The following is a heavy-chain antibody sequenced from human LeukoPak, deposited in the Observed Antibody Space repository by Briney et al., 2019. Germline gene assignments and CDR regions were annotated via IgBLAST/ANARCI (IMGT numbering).Heavy chain of an antibody. D-gene: IGHD3-22*01. V-gene: IGHV1-2*02. CDR2: INPNSGGT. CDR3: ARELTMIVVAHAFDI. Sequence: ASVKVSCKASGYTFTGYYMHWVRQAPGQGLEWMGWINPNSGGTNYAQKFQGRVTMTRDTSISTAYIELSRLRSDDTAVYYCARELTMIVVAHAFDIWGQGTMVTVSS. J-gene: IGHJ3*02. CDR1: GYTFTGYY.